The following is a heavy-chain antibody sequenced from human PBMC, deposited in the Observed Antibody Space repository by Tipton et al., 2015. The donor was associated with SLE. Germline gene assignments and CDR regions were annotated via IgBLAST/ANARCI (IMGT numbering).Heavy chain of an antibody. CDR2: ISTYNGNT. CDR3: VLSSVAATQAY. J-gene: IGHJ4*02. CDR1: GHTFFSYG. Sequence: QLVQSGAEVKKPGASVKVSCTAPGHTFFSYGISWVRQAPGQGLEWMGWISTYNGNTKSGQKFQGRVTMTTDTSTTTAYMELRSLRSDDTAVYYCVLSSVAATQAYWGQGTLVTVSS. V-gene: IGHV1-18*01. D-gene: IGHD6-13*01.